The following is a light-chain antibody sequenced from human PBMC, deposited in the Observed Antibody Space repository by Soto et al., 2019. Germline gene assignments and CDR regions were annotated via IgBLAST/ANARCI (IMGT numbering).Light chain of an antibody. CDR1: QSVKNF. CDR3: LQRSNWPST. Sequence: EIVLTQSPDTLSLSPGERATLTCGASQSVKNFLAWYQHKPGQAPRLIIYDTSKRATGTADRVSGGGSGTDVTLTISSLEPEDASVYFCLQRSNWPSTFGQGAKVDIK. V-gene: IGKV3-11*01. CDR2: DTS. J-gene: IGKJ1*01.